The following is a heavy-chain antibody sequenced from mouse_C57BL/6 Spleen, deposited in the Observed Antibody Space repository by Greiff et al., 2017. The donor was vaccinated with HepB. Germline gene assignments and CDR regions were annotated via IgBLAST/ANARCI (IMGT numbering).Heavy chain of an antibody. CDR2: IYPGDGDT. D-gene: IGHD2-4*01. Sequence: VMLVESGAELVKPGASVKISCKASGYAFSSYWMNWVKQRPGKGLEWIGQIYPGDGDTNYNGKFKGKATLTADKSSSTAYMQLSSLTSEDSAVYFCARRRGYYDYDVGYFDVWGTGTTVTVSS. CDR1: GYAFSSYW. J-gene: IGHJ1*03. CDR3: ARRRGYYDYDVGYFDV. V-gene: IGHV1-80*01.